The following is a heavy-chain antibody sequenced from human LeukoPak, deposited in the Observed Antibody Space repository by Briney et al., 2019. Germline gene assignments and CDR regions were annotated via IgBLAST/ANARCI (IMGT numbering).Heavy chain of an antibody. V-gene: IGHV3-30*02. D-gene: IGHD6-19*01. Sequence: GGSLRLSCAASGLSRNTFGMHWVRQAPGKGLEWVAFIHYDGRDKFYPDSMKGRFTISRDDSNNTLFLQMNSLRVDDTAVYYCAQDSLLAVASDWGQGTLVTVSS. CDR1: GLSRNTFG. CDR3: AQDSLLAVASD. CDR2: IHYDGRDK. J-gene: IGHJ4*02.